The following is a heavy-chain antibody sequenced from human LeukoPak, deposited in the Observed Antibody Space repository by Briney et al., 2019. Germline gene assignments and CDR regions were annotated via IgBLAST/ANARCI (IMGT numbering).Heavy chain of an antibody. CDR2: ISSSSSYI. Sequence: GGSLRLSCAASGFTFSSYSMNWVRQAPGKGLEWVSSISSSSSYIYYADSVKGRFTISRDNAKNSLYLQMNSLRAEDTAVYYCARDGSHWPAGAFDIWGQGTMVTVSS. J-gene: IGHJ3*02. V-gene: IGHV3-21*01. D-gene: IGHD1-1*01. CDR3: ARDGSHWPAGAFDI. CDR1: GFTFSSYS.